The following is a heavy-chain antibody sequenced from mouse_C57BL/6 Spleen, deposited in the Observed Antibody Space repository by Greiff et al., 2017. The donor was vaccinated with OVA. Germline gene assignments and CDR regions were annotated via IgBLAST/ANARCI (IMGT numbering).Heavy chain of an antibody. J-gene: IGHJ2*01. V-gene: IGHV5-16*01. CDR3: ARDNYGSSLDY. Sequence: DVQLVESEGGLVQPGSSMKLSCTASGFTFSDYYMAWVRQVPEKGLEWVANINYDGSSTYYLDSLKSRFIISRDNAKNILYLQMSSLKSEDTATYYCARDNYGSSLDYWGQGTTLTVSS. D-gene: IGHD1-1*01. CDR2: INYDGSST. CDR1: GFTFSDYY.